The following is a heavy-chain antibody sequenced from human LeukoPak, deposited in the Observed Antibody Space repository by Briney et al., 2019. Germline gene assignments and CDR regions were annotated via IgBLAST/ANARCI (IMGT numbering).Heavy chain of an antibody. Sequence: SETLSLTCAVSGGSISSTLWWSWVRQPPGKGLEWIGEIYHSGSTNYNPSLKSRVTISADKSKNQFSLKLTYVTAADTAVYYCARDRIGVRVFDYWGQGTLVTVSS. CDR1: GGSISSTLW. J-gene: IGHJ4*02. V-gene: IGHV4-4*02. CDR2: IYHSGST. CDR3: ARDRIGVRVFDY. D-gene: IGHD3-10*01.